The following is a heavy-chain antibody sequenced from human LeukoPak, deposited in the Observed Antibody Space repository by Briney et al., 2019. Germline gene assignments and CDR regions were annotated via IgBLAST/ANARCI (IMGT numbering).Heavy chain of an antibody. D-gene: IGHD2-8*02. V-gene: IGHV3-7*01. CDR2: IKQDGSAK. Sequence: GGSLSLSCVASGFSPTTYWMSWVRQAPGKGLEWVANIKQDGSAKYYVDSVKGRFTISRDNARNSLYLQMNSLRAEDTAVYYRARAEVTVPGGDYWGQGTLVTVSS. CDR3: ARAEVTVPGGDY. CDR1: GFSPTTYW. J-gene: IGHJ4*02.